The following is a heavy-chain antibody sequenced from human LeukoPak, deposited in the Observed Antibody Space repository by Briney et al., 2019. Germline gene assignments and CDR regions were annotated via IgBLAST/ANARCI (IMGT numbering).Heavy chain of an antibody. J-gene: IGHJ4*02. Sequence: GGSLRLSCEASGFTFSNYEMNWVRQAPGKGLEWVSYISSVGTTIYYADSVKGRFTISRDNAKNSLYLQMNSLRAEDTAVYYCARVGQQLFDYWGQGTLVTASS. CDR1: GFTFSNYE. CDR3: ARVGQQLFDY. CDR2: ISSVGTTI. V-gene: IGHV3-48*03. D-gene: IGHD6-13*01.